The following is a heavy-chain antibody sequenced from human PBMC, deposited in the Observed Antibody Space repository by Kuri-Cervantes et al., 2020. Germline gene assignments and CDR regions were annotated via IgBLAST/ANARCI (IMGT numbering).Heavy chain of an antibody. CDR2: IYPGDSDT. V-gene: IGHV5-51*01. D-gene: IGHD6-6*01. CDR3: ALYSSSSGSHDSDY. CDR1: GYSFTSYW. Sequence: GGSLRLSCKGSGYSFTSYWIGWVRQMPGKGLEWMGIIYPGDSDTRYSPSFQGQVTISADKSIITAYLQWSSLKASDTAMYYCALYSSSSGSHDSDYWGQGTLVTVSS. J-gene: IGHJ4*02.